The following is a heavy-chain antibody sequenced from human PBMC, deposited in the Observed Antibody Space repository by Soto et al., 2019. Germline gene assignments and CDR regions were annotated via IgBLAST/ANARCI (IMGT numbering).Heavy chain of an antibody. CDR2: IYHSGST. Sequence: SETLSLTCAVSGDSISTNNWWSWVRQSPGKGLEWIGEIYHSGSTYYNPSLKSRVTISIDMSKSQFSLKLTSVTAADTAVYYCASRYSYSWDSYFNYWGQGTLVTVSS. V-gene: IGHV4-4*02. CDR1: GDSISTNNW. CDR3: ASRYSYSWDSYFNY. J-gene: IGHJ4*02. D-gene: IGHD1-26*01.